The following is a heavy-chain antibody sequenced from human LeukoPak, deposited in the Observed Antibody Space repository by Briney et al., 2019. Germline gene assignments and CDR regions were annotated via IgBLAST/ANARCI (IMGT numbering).Heavy chain of an antibody. J-gene: IGHJ4*02. D-gene: IGHD6-13*01. Sequence: GGSLRLSCAASGFTFSSYSMNWVRQAPGKGLEWVSYISSSSTIYYADSVKGRFTISRDNSKNTLYLQMNSLRAEDTAVYYCAKDKGIAAAGILDYWGQGTLVTVSS. CDR3: AKDKGIAAAGILDY. CDR1: GFTFSSYS. CDR2: ISSSSTI. V-gene: IGHV3-48*01.